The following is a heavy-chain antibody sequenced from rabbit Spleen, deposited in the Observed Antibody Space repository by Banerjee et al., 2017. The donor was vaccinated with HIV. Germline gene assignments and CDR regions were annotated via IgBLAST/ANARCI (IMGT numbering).Heavy chain of an antibody. J-gene: IGHJ4*01. V-gene: IGHV1S40*01. CDR1: GFSFSSSDY. CDR2: IVGSSSDFT. CDR3: ASGYSDVYFNL. Sequence: QSLEESGGGLVQPEGSLALTCKASGFSFSSSDYICWVRQAPGKGLEWISCIVGSSSDFTYSATWAKGRFTISKTSSTTVTLQMTSLTVADTATYFCASGYSDVYFNLWGPGTLVTVS. D-gene: IGHD1-1*01.